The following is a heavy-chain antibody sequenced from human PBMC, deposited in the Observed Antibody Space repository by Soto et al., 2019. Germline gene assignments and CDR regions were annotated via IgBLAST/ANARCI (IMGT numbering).Heavy chain of an antibody. D-gene: IGHD3-9*01. Sequence: ASVKVSCKVSGYTLTELSMHWVRQAPGKGLEWMGGFDPEDGETIYAQKFQGRVTRTEDTSTDTAYMELSSLRSEDTAVYYCATLPYYDILTGHLGYFDYWGQGTLVTVSS. J-gene: IGHJ4*02. CDR2: FDPEDGET. V-gene: IGHV1-24*01. CDR3: ATLPYYDILTGHLGYFDY. CDR1: GYTLTELS.